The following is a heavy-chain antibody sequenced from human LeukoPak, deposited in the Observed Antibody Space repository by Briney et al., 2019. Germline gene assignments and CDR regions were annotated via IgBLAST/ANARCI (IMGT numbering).Heavy chain of an antibody. V-gene: IGHV1-69*05. CDR3: ARDRDDFWSGYYTGFLFDY. D-gene: IGHD3-3*01. J-gene: IGHJ4*02. CDR1: GGTFSSYA. Sequence: SVKVSCKASGGTFSSYAISWVRQAPGEGLEWMGRIIPIFGTANYAQKFQGRVTITTDESTSTAYMELSSLRSEDTAVYYCARDRDDFWSGYYTGFLFDYWGQGTLVTVSS. CDR2: IIPIFGTA.